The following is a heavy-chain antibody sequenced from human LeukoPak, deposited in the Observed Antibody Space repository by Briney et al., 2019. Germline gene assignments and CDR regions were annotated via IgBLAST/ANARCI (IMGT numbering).Heavy chain of an antibody. D-gene: IGHD2-15*01. CDR3: ARKLRLAGNWFDP. CDR1: GGTFSSYA. Sequence: SVKVSCKASGGTFSSYAITWVRQAPGQGLEWMGKIIPISGTTNYAQKFQGGVTFTADKSTSTAYMELSSLRYEATALYYCARKLRLAGNWFDPWGQGTLVTVSS. CDR2: IIPISGTT. V-gene: IGHV1-69*06. J-gene: IGHJ5*02.